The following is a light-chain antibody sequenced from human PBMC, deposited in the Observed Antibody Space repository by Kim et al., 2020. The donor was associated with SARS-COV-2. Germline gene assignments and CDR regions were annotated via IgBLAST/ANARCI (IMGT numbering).Light chain of an antibody. V-gene: IGLV2-14*04. Sequence: QSIAIQCSRTSSGVDIYSFGSGKQQHPGRATKGMIYDVSNRTSGVSNRFSGSKYGDTASLTVSRLQAENEADYYCSSYTTNDTMVFCGGTQLTVL. CDR1: SSGVDIYSF. CDR2: DVS. CDR3: SSYTTNDTMV. J-gene: IGLJ3*02.